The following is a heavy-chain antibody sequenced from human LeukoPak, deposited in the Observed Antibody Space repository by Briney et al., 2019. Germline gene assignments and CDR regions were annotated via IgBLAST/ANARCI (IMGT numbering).Heavy chain of an antibody. CDR3: ARGGGFDDPNYYYGMDV. D-gene: IGHD6-25*01. J-gene: IGHJ6*04. CDR1: GYTFTTYG. Sequence: ASVKVSCKAFGYTFTTYGISWVRQAPGQGLEWRGWISAYNGNTNYAQKLQGRVTMTTDTSTSTAYMELRSLRSDNTAVYYWARGGGFDDPNYYYGMDVWGKGTTVTVSS. V-gene: IGHV1-18*04. CDR2: ISAYNGNT.